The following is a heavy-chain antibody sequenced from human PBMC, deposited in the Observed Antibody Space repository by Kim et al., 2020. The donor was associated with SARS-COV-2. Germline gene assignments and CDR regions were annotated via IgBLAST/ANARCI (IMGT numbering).Heavy chain of an antibody. V-gene: IGHV1-2*02. D-gene: IGHD5-18*01. CDR1: GYTFTGYY. CDR2: INPNSGGT. J-gene: IGHJ4*02. Sequence: ASVKVSCKASGYTFTGYYMHWVRQAPGQGLEWMGWINPNSGGTNYAQKFQGRVTMTRDTSISTAYMELSRLRSDDTAVYYCARLSSVDTAMVPFSILDYWGQGTLVTVSS. CDR3: ARLSSVDTAMVPFSILDY.